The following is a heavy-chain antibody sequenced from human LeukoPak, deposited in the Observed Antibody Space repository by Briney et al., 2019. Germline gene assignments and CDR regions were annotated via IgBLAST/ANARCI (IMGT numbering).Heavy chain of an antibody. J-gene: IGHJ4*02. CDR1: GFTFSDYY. CDR3: ARDGVVAATLLDY. Sequence: GGSLRVSCAASGFTFSDYYMSWIRQAPGKGLEGVSYISSSGSTIYYADSVKGRFTISRDNAKNSLYLQMNSLRAEDTAVYYCARDGVVAATLLDYWGQGTLVTVSS. CDR2: ISSSGSTI. V-gene: IGHV3-11*01. D-gene: IGHD2-15*01.